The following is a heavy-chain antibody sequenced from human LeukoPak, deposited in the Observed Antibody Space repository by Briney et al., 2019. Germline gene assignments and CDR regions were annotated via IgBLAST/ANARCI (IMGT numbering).Heavy chain of an antibody. Sequence: GSSVKVSCKASGGTFSSYAISWVRQAPGQGLEWMGGIIPIFGTANYAQKFQGRVTITADESTSTAYMELSSLRSEDTAVYYCARGEWLRLEPHYYGMDVWGKGTTVTVSS. J-gene: IGHJ6*04. V-gene: IGHV1-69*01. D-gene: IGHD5-12*01. CDR1: GGTFSSYA. CDR2: IIPIFGTA. CDR3: ARGEWLRLEPHYYGMDV.